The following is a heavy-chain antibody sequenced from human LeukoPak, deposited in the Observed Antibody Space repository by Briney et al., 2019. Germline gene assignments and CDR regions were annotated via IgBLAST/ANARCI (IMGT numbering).Heavy chain of an antibody. CDR2: ITASGDST. J-gene: IGHJ3*02. Sequence: GGSLRLSCAGSGFPFSSYPISWVRQPPGKGLEWVSAITASGDSTYSADSVKGRFTISRDNSRNTLFLEMSSLRAEDTAVYYCAKDKSITMIVVVNKGAFDIWGQGTMVTVSS. V-gene: IGHV3-23*01. CDR3: AKDKSITMIVVVNKGAFDI. D-gene: IGHD3-22*01. CDR1: GFPFSSYP.